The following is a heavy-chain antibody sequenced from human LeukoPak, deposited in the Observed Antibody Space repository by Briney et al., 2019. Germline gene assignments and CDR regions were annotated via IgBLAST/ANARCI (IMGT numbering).Heavy chain of an antibody. V-gene: IGHV3-53*01. J-gene: IGHJ1*01. CDR1: GFTVNNNY. CDR2: IHPGDNT. CDR3: PQADFQH. Sequence: QPGGSLRLSCAASGFTVNNNYMNWVRQAPGKGLEWVSGIHPGDNTYYADSVKGRFTISRDNSKNTLYLQMNSLRAEDTAVYYCPQADFQHWGQGTLVTVSS.